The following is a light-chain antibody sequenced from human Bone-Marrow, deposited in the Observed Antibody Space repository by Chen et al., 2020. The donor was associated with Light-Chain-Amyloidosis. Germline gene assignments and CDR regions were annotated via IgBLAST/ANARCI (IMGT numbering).Light chain of an antibody. J-gene: IGLJ3*02. V-gene: IGLV3-21*02. Sequence: SYVLTQPSSVSVAPGQTATIACGGNNIGSTSVHWYQQTPGQAPLLVVYVDSDRPSGIPERLWGCNYGNRGTLTSSRVEAGDEAEDYCEVWDRSGDHQVFGGGSKLTVL. CDR3: EVWDRSGDHQV. CDR1: NIGSTS. CDR2: VDS.